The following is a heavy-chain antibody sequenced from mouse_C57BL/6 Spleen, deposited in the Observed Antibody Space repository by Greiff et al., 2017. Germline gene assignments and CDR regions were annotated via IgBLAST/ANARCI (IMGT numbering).Heavy chain of an antibody. CDR2: INPSNGGT. CDR1: GYTFTSYW. V-gene: IGHV1-53*01. J-gene: IGHJ1*03. D-gene: IGHD2-3*01. Sequence: QVQLQQPGTELVKPGASVKLSCKASGYTFTSYWMHWVKQRPGQGLEWIGNINPSNGGTNYNEKFKSKATLTVDKSSSTAYMQRSSLTSEDSAVYYCARSWDGYYGWYFDVWGTGTTVTVSS. CDR3: ARSWDGYYGWYFDV.